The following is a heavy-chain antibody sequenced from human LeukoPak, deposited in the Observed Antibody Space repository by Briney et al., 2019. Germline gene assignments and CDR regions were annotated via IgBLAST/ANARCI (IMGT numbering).Heavy chain of an antibody. V-gene: IGHV1-18*01. J-gene: IGHJ4*02. CDR3: ARAPNYAGSGSFFSDY. Sequence: ASVKVSCKTSGYSFTNFGISWVRQAPGQGLEWMGWISNYNGDTRYAQKVQDRVTVTADTSTTTSYMELRSLRSDDTAVYYCARAPNYAGSGSFFSDYWGQGTLVSVSS. CDR2: ISNYNGDT. D-gene: IGHD3-10*01. CDR1: GYSFTNFG.